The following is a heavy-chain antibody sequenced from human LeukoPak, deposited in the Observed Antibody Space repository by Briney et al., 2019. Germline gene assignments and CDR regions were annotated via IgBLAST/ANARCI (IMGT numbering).Heavy chain of an antibody. J-gene: IGHJ6*04. V-gene: IGHV7-4-1*02. D-gene: IGHD3-10*01. CDR1: GYTFTNHS. CDR2: INTYTGNP. Sequence: ASVKVSCKASGYTFTNHSINWVRQAPGQGLGYMGWINTYTGNPTYAQAFTGRIVFSLDTSVSTAYRQIRSLKAEDTAVYFCARRSMVQHLDVWGKGTTVIVSS. CDR3: ARRSMVQHLDV.